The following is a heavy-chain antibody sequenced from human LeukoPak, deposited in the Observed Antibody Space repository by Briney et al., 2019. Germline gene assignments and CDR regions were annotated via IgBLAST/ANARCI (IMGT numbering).Heavy chain of an antibody. J-gene: IGHJ6*02. Sequence: SETLSLTCTVSGDSISRSSYYWGWIRQPPGKGLEWIGSIYYSGSTHYNPSLKSRVTISVDTSKNEFSLKLSSVTAADTAVYYCARHFFGGYYGMDVWGQGTTVTVSS. D-gene: IGHD3-3*01. V-gene: IGHV4-39*01. CDR2: IYYSGST. CDR1: GDSISRSSYY. CDR3: ARHFFGGYYGMDV.